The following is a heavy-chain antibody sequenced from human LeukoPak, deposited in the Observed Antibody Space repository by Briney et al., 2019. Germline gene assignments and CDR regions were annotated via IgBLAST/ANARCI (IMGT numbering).Heavy chain of an antibody. J-gene: IGHJ4*02. CDR3: ARLGFSGPNFDY. CDR2: TYYRAKWYD. D-gene: IGHD3-10*01. CDR1: GDSVSSNSAA. V-gene: IGHV6-1*01. Sequence: SQTLSLTCAISGDSVSSNSAAWNWIRQSPSRGLEWLGRTYYRAKWYDDYAVSVKSRITINPDTSKNQFSLQLNSVTPEDKAVYYCARLGFSGPNFDYWGQGTLVTVSS.